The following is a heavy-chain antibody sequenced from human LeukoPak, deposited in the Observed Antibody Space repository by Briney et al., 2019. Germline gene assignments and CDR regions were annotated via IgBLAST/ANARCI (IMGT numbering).Heavy chain of an antibody. CDR3: ARGRVLNDY. V-gene: IGHV4-34*01. CDR2: INHSGST. CDR1: GGSLSGYY. Sequence: SETLSLTCAVYGGSLSGYYWSWIRQPPGKGLEWIGEINHSGSTNYNPSLKSRVTISVDTSKNQFSLKLSSVTAADTAVYYCARGRVLNDYWGQGTLDTVSS. J-gene: IGHJ4*02. D-gene: IGHD2-8*01.